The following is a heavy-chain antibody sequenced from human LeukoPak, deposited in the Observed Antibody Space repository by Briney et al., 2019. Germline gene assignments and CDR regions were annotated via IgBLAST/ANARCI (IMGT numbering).Heavy chain of an antibody. J-gene: IGHJ4*02. Sequence: PGGSLRLSCAASGFTFSNYWMHWVRQAPGKGLVWVSRINSDGSSTRYADSVKGRFTISRDNAKNTLYLQMNSLRAEDTAVYYCGRELAWLPTLDYWGQGTLVTVSS. D-gene: IGHD3-9*01. CDR2: INSDGSST. V-gene: IGHV3-74*01. CDR1: GFTFSNYW. CDR3: GRELAWLPTLDY.